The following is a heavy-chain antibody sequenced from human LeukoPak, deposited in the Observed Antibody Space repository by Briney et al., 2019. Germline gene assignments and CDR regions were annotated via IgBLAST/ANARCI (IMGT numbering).Heavy chain of an antibody. Sequence: GRSLRLSCAASGFTFSSYGMHWVRQAPGKGLEWVAVIWYDGSNKYYADSVKGRFTISRDNSKNTLYLQMNSLRAEDTAVYYCARHSLTVTTGSPFDYWGQGTLVTVSS. V-gene: IGHV3-33*01. CDR2: IWYDGSNK. CDR3: ARHSLTVTTGSPFDY. CDR1: GFTFSSYG. J-gene: IGHJ4*02. D-gene: IGHD4-17*01.